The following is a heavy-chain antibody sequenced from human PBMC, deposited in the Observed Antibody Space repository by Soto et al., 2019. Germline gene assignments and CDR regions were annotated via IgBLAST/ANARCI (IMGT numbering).Heavy chain of an antibody. CDR2: LSGSGSLS. D-gene: IGHD2-15*01. Sequence: EVLLLESGGGLVQPGGSLRLSCVVSGFTFNTFAMTWVRQAPGKGLEWVSALSGSGSLSYYADSVKGRFTISRENSKNTLYLQMNNLRVDETAVYFCARDRGGALDSWGQGTLVTVSS. J-gene: IGHJ4*02. CDR3: ARDRGGALDS. CDR1: GFTFNTFA. V-gene: IGHV3-23*01.